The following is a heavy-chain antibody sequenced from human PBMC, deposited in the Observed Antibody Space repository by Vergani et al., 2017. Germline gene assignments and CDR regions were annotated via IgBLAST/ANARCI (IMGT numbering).Heavy chain of an antibody. Sequence: QVQLVQSGAEVKKPGASVKVSCKASGYTFTSYYMHWVRQAPGQGLEWMGIINPSGGSTSYAQKLQGRVTMTTDTSTSTAYMELRSLRSDDTAVYYCARAIAVAGTSSFDYWGQGTLVTVSS. V-gene: IGHV1-46*01. D-gene: IGHD6-19*01. CDR1: GYTFTSYY. CDR2: INPSGGST. CDR3: ARAIAVAGTSSFDY. J-gene: IGHJ4*02.